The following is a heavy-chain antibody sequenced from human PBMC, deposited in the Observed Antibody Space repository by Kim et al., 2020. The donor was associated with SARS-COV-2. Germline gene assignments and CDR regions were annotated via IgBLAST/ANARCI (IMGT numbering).Heavy chain of an antibody. V-gene: IGHV3-72*01. Sequence: GGSLRPSCAASGFTFSDHYMDWVRQAPGKGLEWVGRTRNKANSYTTEYAASVKGRFTISRDDSKNSLYLQMNSLKTEDTAVYYCASLSTNWFDPWGQGTLVTVSS. J-gene: IGHJ5*02. D-gene: IGHD3-3*02. CDR2: TRNKANSYTT. CDR1: GFTFSDHY. CDR3: ASLSTNWFDP.